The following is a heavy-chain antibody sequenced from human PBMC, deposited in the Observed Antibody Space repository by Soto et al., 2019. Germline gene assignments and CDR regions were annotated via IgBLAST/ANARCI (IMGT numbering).Heavy chain of an antibody. CDR1: GFTFSGSA. CDR2: IRSKVNSDAI. Sequence: EVQLVESGGGLVQPGGSLKLSCAASGFTFSGSAMHWVRQASGKGLEWVGRIRSKVNSDAIAYAASVKGRFTISRDDSKNTAYLQMNSLKTEDTAVYYCLRYCSGGSCPDAFNIWGQGTMVTVSS. CDR3: LRYCSGGSCPDAFNI. D-gene: IGHD2-15*01. J-gene: IGHJ3*02. V-gene: IGHV3-73*02.